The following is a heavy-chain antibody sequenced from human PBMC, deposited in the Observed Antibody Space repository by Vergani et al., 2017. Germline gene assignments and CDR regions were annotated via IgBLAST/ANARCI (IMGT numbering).Heavy chain of an antibody. Sequence: QVQLQESGPGLVKPSETLSLTCTVYGGSFSGYYWSWIRQPPGKGLEWIGEINHSGSTNYNPSLKSRVTISVDTSKNQFSLRLSSVTAADTAVYYCAIGYSYGDYYYYGMDVWGQGTTVTVSS. CDR3: AIGYSYGDYYYYGMDV. D-gene: IGHD5-18*01. CDR1: GGSFSGYY. J-gene: IGHJ6*02. V-gene: IGHV4-34*01. CDR2: INHSGST.